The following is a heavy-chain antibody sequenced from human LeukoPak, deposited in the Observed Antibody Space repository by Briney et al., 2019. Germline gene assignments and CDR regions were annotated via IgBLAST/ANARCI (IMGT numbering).Heavy chain of an antibody. D-gene: IGHD3-10*01. CDR3: RMGGEFS. J-gene: IGHJ6*02. CDR2: IRSKANNYAT. Sequence: GGSLRLSCAASGFTFSGSAMHWVRQASGKGLEWVGRIRSKANNYATVYAASVKGRFTISRDDSKNTAYLQMSDLKTEDTAGYYCRMGGEFSWGQGTTVTVSS. CDR1: GFTFSGSA. V-gene: IGHV3-73*01.